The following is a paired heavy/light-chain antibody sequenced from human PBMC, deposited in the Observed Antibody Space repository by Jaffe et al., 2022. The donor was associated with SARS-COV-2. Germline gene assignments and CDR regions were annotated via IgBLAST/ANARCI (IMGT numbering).Light chain of an antibody. CDR1: ALPKKY. Sequence: SYELTQPPSVSVSPGQTARITCSGDALPKKYPYWYQQKSGQAPVLVIYEDSKRPSGIPERFSGSSSGTMATLTISGAQVEDEADYYCYSTDSSGNHRGVFGGGTKLTVL. CDR3: YSTDSSGNHRGV. CDR2: EDS. V-gene: IGLV3-10*01. J-gene: IGLJ2*01.
Heavy chain of an antibody. CDR2: ISSSGSTI. Sequence: QVQLVESGGGLVKPGGSLRLSCAASGFTFSDYYMSWIRQAPGKGLEWVSYISSSGSTIYYADSVKGRFTISRDNAKNSLYLQMNSLRAEDTAVYYCAREWGLDCSGGSCLDHDAFDIWGQGTMVTVSS. V-gene: IGHV3-11*01. J-gene: IGHJ3*02. D-gene: IGHD2-15*01. CDR1: GFTFSDYY. CDR3: AREWGLDCSGGSCLDHDAFDI.